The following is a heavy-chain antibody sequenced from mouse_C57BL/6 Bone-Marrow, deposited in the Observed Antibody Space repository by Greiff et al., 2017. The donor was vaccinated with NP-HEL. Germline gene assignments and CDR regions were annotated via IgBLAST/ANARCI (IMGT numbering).Heavy chain of an antibody. Sequence: LMESGAELVRPGSSVKLSCKDSYFAFMASAMHWVKQRPGHGLEWIGSFTMYSDATEYSENFKGKATLTANTSEDSAVYYCARGGYYGSSHWYFDVWGTGTTVTVSS. CDR3: DV. CDR1: YFAFMASA. J-gene: IGHJ1*03. D-gene: IGHD1-1*01. V-gene: IGHV1-49*01. CDR2: FTMYSDAT.